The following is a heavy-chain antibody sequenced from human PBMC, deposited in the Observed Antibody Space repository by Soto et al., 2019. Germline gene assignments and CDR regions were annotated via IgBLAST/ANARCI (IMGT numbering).Heavy chain of an antibody. J-gene: IGHJ6*02. CDR1: GFTFSNAW. CDR3: TRDYRDHVDIVATPVLYYYYYGMDV. CDR2: IKSNTDGGTT. V-gene: IGHV3-15*07. D-gene: IGHD5-12*01. Sequence: PGESLKISCAASGFTFSNAWMNWVRQAPGKGLEWVGRIKSNTDGGTTDYAAPVKGRFTISRDDSKNTLYLQMNSLKTEDTAVYYCTRDYRDHVDIVATPVLYYYYYGMDVWGQGTTVTVSS.